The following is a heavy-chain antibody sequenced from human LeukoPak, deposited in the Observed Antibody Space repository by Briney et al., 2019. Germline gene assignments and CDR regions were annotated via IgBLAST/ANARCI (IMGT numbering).Heavy chain of an antibody. CDR2: INHSGST. CDR1: GGSFSGYY. Sequence: SETLSLTCAVYGGSFSGYYWSWIRQPPRKGLEWIGEINHSGSTNYNPSLKSRVTISVDTSKNQFSLKLSSVTAADTAVYYCAGSSSWYYYWGQGTLVTVSS. CDR3: AGSSSWYYY. J-gene: IGHJ4*02. V-gene: IGHV4-34*01. D-gene: IGHD6-13*01.